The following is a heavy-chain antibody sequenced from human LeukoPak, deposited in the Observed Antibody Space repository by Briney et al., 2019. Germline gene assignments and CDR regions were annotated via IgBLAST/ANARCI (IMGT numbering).Heavy chain of an antibody. D-gene: IGHD3-10*01. J-gene: IGHJ3*02. CDR1: GFTFSSYV. CDR2: ISSSSSTI. Sequence: GGSLRLSCAASGFTFSSYVMHWVRQAPGKGLEWVSYISSSSSTIYYADSVKGRFTISRDNAKNSLYLQMNSLRAEDTAVYYCARDGYGSGHAFNIWGQGTMVTVSS. V-gene: IGHV3-48*01. CDR3: ARDGYGSGHAFNI.